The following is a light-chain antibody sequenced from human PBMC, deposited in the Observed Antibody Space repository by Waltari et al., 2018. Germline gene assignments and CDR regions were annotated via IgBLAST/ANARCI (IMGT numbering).Light chain of an antibody. V-gene: IGLV3-1*01. Sequence: SYDLTQPPSVSVSPGQTVTISCSGHNLGNKYVSWYHQKAGQAPLLVVYARVRRPSGIQERCSGSNSDTTATLTISGTQAIDEADYYCQTWDSSLVVCGGGTKLTVL. CDR3: QTWDSSLVV. CDR1: NLGNKY. J-gene: IGLJ2*01. CDR2: ARV.